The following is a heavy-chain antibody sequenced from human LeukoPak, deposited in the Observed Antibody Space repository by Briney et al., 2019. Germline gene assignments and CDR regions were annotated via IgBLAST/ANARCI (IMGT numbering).Heavy chain of an antibody. V-gene: IGHV3-33*06. Sequence: GGSLRLSCAASGFTFSSYGMHWVRQAPGKGLEWVAVIWYDGSNKYYADSVKGRFTISRDNSKNMIYLQMNNLRVEDTAVYYCAKEHYDISPTPDYGMDVWGQGTTVTVSS. CDR2: IWYDGSNK. CDR1: GFTFSSYG. J-gene: IGHJ6*02. CDR3: AKEHYDISPTPDYGMDV. D-gene: IGHD3-9*01.